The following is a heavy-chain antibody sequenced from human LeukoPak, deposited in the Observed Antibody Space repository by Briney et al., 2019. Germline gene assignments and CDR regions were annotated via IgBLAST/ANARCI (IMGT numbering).Heavy chain of an antibody. CDR3: ARKGYSGYRLGIDY. CDR1: GFTFSSYG. V-gene: IGHV3-33*01. Sequence: PGGSLRLSCAASGFTFSSYGMHWVRQAPGKGLEWVAIIWYDGNEKYYADSVKGRFTISRDNSNNTLYLQMNSLRAADTAVYYCARKGYSGYRLGIDYWGQGTLVTVSS. J-gene: IGHJ4*02. CDR2: IWYDGNEK. D-gene: IGHD5-12*01.